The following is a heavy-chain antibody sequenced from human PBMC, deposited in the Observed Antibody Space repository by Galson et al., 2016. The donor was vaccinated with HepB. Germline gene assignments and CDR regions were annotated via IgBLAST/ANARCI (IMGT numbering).Heavy chain of an antibody. CDR1: GYSFSTYW. V-gene: IGHV5-51*01. D-gene: IGHD3-22*01. Sequence: QSGAEVKKPGESLKISCKGSGYSFSTYWIGWVRQRPGKGLEWMGIIYPGDSDTTYSPSFQGQVTISADRSISTAYLQWSSLEASDTAMYYCARHEPYFYDSSGYADYWGQGTLVTVSS. CDR2: IYPGDSDT. J-gene: IGHJ4*02. CDR3: ARHEPYFYDSSGYADY.